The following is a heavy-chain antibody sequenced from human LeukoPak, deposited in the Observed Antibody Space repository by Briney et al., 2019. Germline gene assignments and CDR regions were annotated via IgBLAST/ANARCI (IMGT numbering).Heavy chain of an antibody. CDR2: INHSGST. Sequence: SETLSLTCTVSGGSISSSSYYWGWIRQPPGKGLEWIGEINHSGSTNYNPSLKSRVTISVDTSKNQFSLKLSSVTAADTAVYYCARQGEAMVFDPWGQGTLVTVSS. V-gene: IGHV4-39*01. J-gene: IGHJ5*02. D-gene: IGHD5-18*01. CDR3: ARQGEAMVFDP. CDR1: GGSISSSSYY.